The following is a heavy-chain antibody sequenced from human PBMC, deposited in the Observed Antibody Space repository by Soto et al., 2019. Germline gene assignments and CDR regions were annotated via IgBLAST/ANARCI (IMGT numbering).Heavy chain of an antibody. CDR2: IKQDESEK. Sequence: HPGGSLRLSCVTYGLTFTDYWMSWVRQATGKGLEWVANIKQDESEKNYLDSVKGRFTISIDNAKNSLYLQMNSLRAEDTAVYYCASERFMGSYYPRGVTYFFEEWGQGAPVTVSS. V-gene: IGHV3-7*03. CDR1: GLTFTDYW. CDR3: ASERFMGSYYPRGVTYFFEE. D-gene: IGHD1-26*01. J-gene: IGHJ4*02.